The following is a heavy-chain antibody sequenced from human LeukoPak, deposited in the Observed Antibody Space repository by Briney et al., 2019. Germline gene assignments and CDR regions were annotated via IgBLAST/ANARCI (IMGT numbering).Heavy chain of an antibody. V-gene: IGHV3-15*01. CDR3: TTDLYVTPTSFDY. CDR1: GFTFSNAW. CDR2: IKSKTDGGTT. D-gene: IGHD4-23*01. J-gene: IGHJ4*02. Sequence: PGGSLRLSCEASGFTFSNAWMSWVRQAPGKGLEWVGRIKSKTDGGTTDYAAPVKGRFTISRDDSKNTLYLQMNSLKTEDTAVYYCTTDLYVTPTSFDYWGQGTLVTVSS.